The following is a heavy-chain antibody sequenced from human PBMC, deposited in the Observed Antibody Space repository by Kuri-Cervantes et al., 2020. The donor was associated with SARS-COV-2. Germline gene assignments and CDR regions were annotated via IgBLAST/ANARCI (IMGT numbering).Heavy chain of an antibody. V-gene: IGHV3-53*01. CDR3: ARGGSCNSGTCFDY. Sequence: GESLKISCAASGFTVSTNYMSWVRQAPGKGLEWVSLIYSSGNTHYADSVKGRFTISRDNSKNTLYLQLNSLRVDDTAVYCCARGGSCNSGTCFDYWGQGTLVTVSS. CDR2: IYSSGNT. CDR1: GFTVSTNY. D-gene: IGHD2-15*01. J-gene: IGHJ4*02.